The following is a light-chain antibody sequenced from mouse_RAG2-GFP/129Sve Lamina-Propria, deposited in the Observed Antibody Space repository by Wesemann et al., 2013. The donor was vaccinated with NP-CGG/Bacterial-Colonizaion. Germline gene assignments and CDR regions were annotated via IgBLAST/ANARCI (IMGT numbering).Light chain of an antibody. CDR1: QNVGTA. Sequence: DIVMTQSQKFMSTTVGDRVSITCKASQNVGTAVAWYQQKPGQSPKALIYSASYRYSGVPDRFTGSGSGTDFTLTISSVQAEDLAVYYCQQHYSTPWTFGGGTKLEIK. V-gene: IGKV6-17*01. CDR2: SAS. J-gene: IGKJ1*01. CDR3: QQHYSTPWT.